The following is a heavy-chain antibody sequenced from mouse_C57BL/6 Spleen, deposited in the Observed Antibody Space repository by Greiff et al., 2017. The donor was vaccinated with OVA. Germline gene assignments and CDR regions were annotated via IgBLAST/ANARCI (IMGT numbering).Heavy chain of an antibody. D-gene: IGHD4-1*01. CDR2: ISSGSSTI. CDR1: GFTFSDYG. CDR3: ARPNWDGYAMDY. J-gene: IGHJ4*01. V-gene: IGHV5-17*01. Sequence: EVQLQESGGGLVKPGGSLKLSCAASGFTFSDYGMHWVRQAPEKGLEWVAYISSGSSTIYYADTVKGRFTISRDNAKNTLFLQMTSLRSEDTAMYYCARPNWDGYAMDYWGQGTSVTVSS.